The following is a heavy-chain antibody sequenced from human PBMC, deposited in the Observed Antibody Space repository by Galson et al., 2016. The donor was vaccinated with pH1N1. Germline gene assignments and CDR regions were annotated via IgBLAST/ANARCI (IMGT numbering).Heavy chain of an antibody. V-gene: IGHV1-18*01. CDR3: ARDEGGDFWSGYYYFDY. J-gene: IGHJ4*02. Sequence: SVKVSCKASGLTFTTYGFNWVRQAPGQGLEWMGGVSAYSGKTNYAQKFQGRVTMTTDTSTKTAYMELASLEYDDPAVYYCARDEGGDFWSGYYYFDYWGQGTLVTGSS. CDR2: VSAYSGKT. CDR1: GLTFTTYG. D-gene: IGHD3-3*01.